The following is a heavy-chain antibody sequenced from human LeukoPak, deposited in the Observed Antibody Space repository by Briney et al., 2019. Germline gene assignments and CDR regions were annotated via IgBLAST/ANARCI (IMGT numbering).Heavy chain of an antibody. V-gene: IGHV4-39*07. CDR1: GGSISSSSYY. J-gene: IGHJ5*02. CDR2: IYYSGST. Sequence: PSETLSLTCTVSGGSISSSSYYWGWICQPPGKGLEWIGSIYYSGSTYYNPSLKSRVTISVDTSKNQFSLKLSSVTAADTAVYYCARDGVYSSSAGEYNWFDPWGQGTLVTVSS. D-gene: IGHD6-6*01. CDR3: ARDGVYSSSAGEYNWFDP.